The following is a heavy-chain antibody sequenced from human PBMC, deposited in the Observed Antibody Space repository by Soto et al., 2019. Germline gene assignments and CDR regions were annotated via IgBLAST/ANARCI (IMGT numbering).Heavy chain of an antibody. CDR3: ASNSYGSTFYDY. V-gene: IGHV4-30-4*01. D-gene: IGHD5-18*01. CDR2: IYYSGST. J-gene: IGHJ4*02. Sequence: QVQLQESGPGLVKPSQTLSLTCTVSGGSISSGDYYWSWIRQPPGKGLEWIGYIYYSGSTYYNPSLQSRVTISVDPSTTQFSLKLSSVTAADTAVYYCASNSYGSTFYDYWGQGTLVTVSS. CDR1: GGSISSGDYY.